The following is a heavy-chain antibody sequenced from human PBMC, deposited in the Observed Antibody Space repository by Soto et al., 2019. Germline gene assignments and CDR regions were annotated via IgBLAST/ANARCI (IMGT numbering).Heavy chain of an antibody. CDR1: GFTFSSYA. V-gene: IGHV3-23*01. Sequence: GGSLRLSCAASGFTFSSYAMSWVRQAPGKGLEWVSAISGSGGSTYYADSVKGRFTISRDNSKNTLYLQMNSLRAEDTAVYYCAKGPSGIWQQLAYYFDYWGQGTLVTVSS. D-gene: IGHD6-13*01. CDR2: ISGSGGST. J-gene: IGHJ4*02. CDR3: AKGPSGIWQQLAYYFDY.